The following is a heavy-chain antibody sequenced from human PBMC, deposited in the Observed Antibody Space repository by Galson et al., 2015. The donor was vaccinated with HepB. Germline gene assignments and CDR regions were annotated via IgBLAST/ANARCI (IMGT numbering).Heavy chain of an antibody. J-gene: IGHJ4*02. Sequence: SLRLSCAASGFDVSAFAMHWVRQTPGKGLEWVAVLSSNEKNIYYADSVRGRFTISRDNSKDTLYLQMNSLRAEDTALYYCARTFYFDYWGQGTPVTVSS. V-gene: IGHV3-30*04. CDR1: GFDVSAFA. CDR3: ARTFYFDY. CDR2: LSSNEKNI.